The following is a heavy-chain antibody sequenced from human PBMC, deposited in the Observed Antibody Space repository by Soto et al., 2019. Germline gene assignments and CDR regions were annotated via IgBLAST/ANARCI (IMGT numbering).Heavy chain of an antibody. CDR3: ARVSVLEWSRPGYYYGMDV. V-gene: IGHV1-8*01. Sequence: GASVKVSCKASGYTFTSYDINWVRQATGQGLEWMGWMNPNSGNTGYAQKFQGRVTMTRNTSISTAYMELSSLRSEDTAVYYCARVSVLEWSRPGYYYGMDVWGQGTTVTVSS. CDR2: MNPNSGNT. D-gene: IGHD3-3*01. CDR1: GYTFTSYD. J-gene: IGHJ6*02.